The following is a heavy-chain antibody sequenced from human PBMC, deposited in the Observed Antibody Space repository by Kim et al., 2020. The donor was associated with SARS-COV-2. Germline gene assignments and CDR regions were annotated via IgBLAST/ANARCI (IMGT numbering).Heavy chain of an antibody. J-gene: IGHJ6*02. Sequence: SVKVSCKASGYTFTSYDINWVRQATGQGLEWMGWMNPNSGNTGYAQKFQGRVTMTRNTSISTAYMELSSLRSEDTAVYYCARNYYDSSGYYRVYYYGMDVWGQGTTVTVSS. D-gene: IGHD3-22*01. V-gene: IGHV1-8*01. CDR3: ARNYYDSSGYYRVYYYGMDV. CDR1: GYTFTSYD. CDR2: MNPNSGNT.